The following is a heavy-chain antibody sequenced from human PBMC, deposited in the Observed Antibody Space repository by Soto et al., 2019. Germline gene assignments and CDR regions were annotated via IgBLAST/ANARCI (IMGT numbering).Heavy chain of an antibody. CDR1: GYSYSTYS. CDR3: ARAVGAVLDH. CDR2: IGAFNGNT. J-gene: IGHJ4*01. Sequence: QVQLVQSAAEVKKPGASVKVSCKASGYSYSTYSFSWVRQAPGRGLEWMGWIGAFNGNTNYAQKFQGRATMTTDTSTTTVYLELGSLTSDDTAVYYCARAVGAVLDHWGHGTLVTVSS. D-gene: IGHD3-10*01. V-gene: IGHV1-18*04.